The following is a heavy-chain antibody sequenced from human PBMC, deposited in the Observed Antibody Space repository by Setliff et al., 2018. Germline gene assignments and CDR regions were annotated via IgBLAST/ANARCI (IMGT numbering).Heavy chain of an antibody. Sequence: SETLSLTCTVSGGSISSYYWSWIRQPPGKGLEWIGYIYYSGSANYNPSLKSRVPISVDTSKNQFSLKLSSVTAADTAVYYCASHSSGWYRGGYGMDVWGQGTTVTVSS. J-gene: IGHJ6*02. CDR1: GGSISSYY. CDR3: ASHSSGWYRGGYGMDV. V-gene: IGHV4-59*01. D-gene: IGHD6-19*01. CDR2: IYYSGSA.